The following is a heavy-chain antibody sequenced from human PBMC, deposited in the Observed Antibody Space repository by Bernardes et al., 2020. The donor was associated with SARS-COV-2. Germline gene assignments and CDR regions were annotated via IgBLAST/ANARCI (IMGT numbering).Heavy chain of an antibody. D-gene: IGHD3-3*01. Sequence: SETLSLTCTVSGGSVSSGSYYWSWIRQPPGKGLEWIGYIYYSGSTNYNPSLKSRVTISVDTSKNQFSLKLSSVTAADTAVYYCARAVFGYITSPDYYYGMDVWGQGTTVTVSS. CDR3: ARAVFGYITSPDYYYGMDV. J-gene: IGHJ6*02. V-gene: IGHV4-61*01. CDR1: GGSVSSGSYY. CDR2: IYYSGST.